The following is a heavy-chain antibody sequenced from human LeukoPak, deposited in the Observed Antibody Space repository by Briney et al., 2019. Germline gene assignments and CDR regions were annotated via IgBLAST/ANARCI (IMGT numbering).Heavy chain of an antibody. CDR1: GDTLRRNW. Sequence: GESLKISCKFSGDTLRRNWIAWVRQMPGKGLEWMGVIHLDGSDARYSPSFQGQVTLSVDKSTSTANLQWASLKASDTGIYYCARRMPRTLTWDALDIWGQGTMVTVSS. CDR2: IHLDGSDA. V-gene: IGHV5-51*01. CDR3: ARRMPRTLTWDALDI. J-gene: IGHJ3*02. D-gene: IGHD2-2*01.